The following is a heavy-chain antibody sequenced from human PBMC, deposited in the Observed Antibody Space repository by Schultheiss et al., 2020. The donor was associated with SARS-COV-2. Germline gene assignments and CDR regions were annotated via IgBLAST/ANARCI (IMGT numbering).Heavy chain of an antibody. CDR2: IIPIFGTA. CDR3: ARGPGYCSSTSCRNFYYFDY. V-gene: IGHV1-69*05. J-gene: IGHJ4*02. Sequence: SVKVSCKASGGTFSSYAISWVRQAPGQGLEWMGGIIPIFGTANYAQKFQGRVTMTRDTSTSTVYMELSSLRSEDTAVYYCARGPGYCSSTSCRNFYYFDYWGQGTLVTVSS. CDR1: GGTFSSYA. D-gene: IGHD2-2*01.